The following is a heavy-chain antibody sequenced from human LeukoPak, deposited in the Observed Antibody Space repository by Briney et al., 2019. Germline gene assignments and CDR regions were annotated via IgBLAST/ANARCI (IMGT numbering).Heavy chain of an antibody. Sequence: ASVKVSFKASGYTFTNYGISWVRQAPGQGLERMGWISAYNGNTNYAQKFQGRVTMTRNTSISTAYMELSSLRSEDTAVYYCARGRIVGAPIDYWGQGTLVTVSS. V-gene: IGHV1-18*01. CDR2: ISAYNGNT. CDR1: GYTFTNYG. CDR3: ARGRIVGAPIDY. D-gene: IGHD1-26*01. J-gene: IGHJ4*02.